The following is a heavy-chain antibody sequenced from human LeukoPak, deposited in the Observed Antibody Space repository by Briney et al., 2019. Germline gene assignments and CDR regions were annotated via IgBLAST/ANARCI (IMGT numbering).Heavy chain of an antibody. CDR3: VRLGDCGHDCYSHDY. V-gene: IGHV4-59*08. J-gene: IGHJ4*02. Sequence: SETLSLTCIVSGGSISGYHWGWVRQPPGKGLEYISFIYYNGDTNYNPSLKSRVTMSVDTSKNQFSLKLSSVTAADTAVYYCVRLGDCGHDCYSHDYWGQGTLVTVSS. CDR2: IYYNGDT. D-gene: IGHD2-21*01. CDR1: GGSISGYH.